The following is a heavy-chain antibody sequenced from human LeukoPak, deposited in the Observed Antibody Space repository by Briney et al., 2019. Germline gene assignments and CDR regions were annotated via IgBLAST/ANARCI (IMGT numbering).Heavy chain of an antibody. J-gene: IGHJ3*02. CDR3: ARVCSSTSCSDSGAFDI. CDR2: IIPIFGRA. V-gene: IGHV1-69*01. D-gene: IGHD2-2*01. CDR1: GGTFSSEA. Sequence: ASVKVSCKASGGTFSSEAFIWVRQAPGQGLEWMGGIIPIFGRADYAQKFQGRVTITADESTSTAYMELSSLRSEDTAVYYCARVCSSTSCSDSGAFDIWGQGTMVTVSS.